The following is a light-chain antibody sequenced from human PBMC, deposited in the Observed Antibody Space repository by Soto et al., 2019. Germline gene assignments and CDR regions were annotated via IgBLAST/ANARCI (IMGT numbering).Light chain of an antibody. V-gene: IGKV1-39*01. Sequence: DIQMTQSPSALSASVRARVTITCRASQSIRSYLNWYQQKPEKAPKLLIYAASSLQSGVPSRFRGSGSGTDFTLTISSLQPEDFPTYYCQQSYSTILFTFGPGTKVDIK. CDR1: QSIRSY. J-gene: IGKJ3*01. CDR3: QQSYSTILFT. CDR2: AAS.